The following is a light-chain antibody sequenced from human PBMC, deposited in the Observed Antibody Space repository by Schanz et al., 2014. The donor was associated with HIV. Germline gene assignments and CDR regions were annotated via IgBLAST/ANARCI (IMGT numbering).Light chain of an antibody. Sequence: PGERATLSCRASQSVSGYLNWYQQKPGQAPRLLIYDASNRATGIPARFSGSGSGTDFTLTISGLEPEDSAVYYCQQRSDWPLTFGGGTKVEIK. J-gene: IGKJ4*01. CDR2: DAS. CDR3: QQRSDWPLT. V-gene: IGKV3-11*01. CDR1: QSVSGY.